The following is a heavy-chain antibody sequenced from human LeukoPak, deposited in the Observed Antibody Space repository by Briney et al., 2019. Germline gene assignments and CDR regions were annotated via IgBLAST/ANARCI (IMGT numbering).Heavy chain of an antibody. CDR1: GGSISSYY. CDR3: AREDTSGYSDY. J-gene: IGHJ4*02. CDR2: IYYSGST. Sequence: SETLSLTCTVSGGSISSYYWSWIRQPPGKGLEWIGYIYYSGSTNYNPSLKSRVTISVDTSKNQFSLKLSSVTAADTGVYYCAREDTSGYSDYWGQGTLVTVSS. V-gene: IGHV4-59*01. D-gene: IGHD3-22*01.